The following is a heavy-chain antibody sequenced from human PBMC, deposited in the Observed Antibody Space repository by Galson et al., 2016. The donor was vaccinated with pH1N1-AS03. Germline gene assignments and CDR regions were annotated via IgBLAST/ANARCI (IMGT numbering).Heavy chain of an antibody. V-gene: IGHV2-70*04. Sequence: PALVKPTQTLTLTCSFSGLSVSTTGMRVSWIRQPPGKALEWLAFIDWADDKFYSTSLKTRLTISRDTSKNQVVLTMTNIDPGDTATYYCARMGGAGYNTYYFDFWGQGTLLTVSS. J-gene: IGHJ4*02. CDR1: GLSVSTTGMR. D-gene: IGHD5-24*01. CDR3: ARMGGAGYNTYYFDF. CDR2: IDWADDK.